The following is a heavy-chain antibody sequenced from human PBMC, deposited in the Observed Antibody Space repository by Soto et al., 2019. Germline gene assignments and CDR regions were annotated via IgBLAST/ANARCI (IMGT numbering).Heavy chain of an antibody. CDR3: ARLSRSCPDY. Sequence: SETLSLTCTVSGGSISSSSYYWGWIRHPPGKGLEWIGSIYYSGSTYYNPSLKSRVTISVDTSKNQFSLKLSSVTAADTAVYYCARLSRSCPDYRGKGTLVTGST. V-gene: IGHV4-39*01. J-gene: IGHJ4*02. CDR2: IYYSGST. D-gene: IGHD6-13*01. CDR1: GGSISSSSYY.